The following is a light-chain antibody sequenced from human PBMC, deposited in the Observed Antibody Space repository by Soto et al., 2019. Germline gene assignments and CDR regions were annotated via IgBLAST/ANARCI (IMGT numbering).Light chain of an antibody. CDR3: CSYAGSSTFVV. J-gene: IGLJ3*02. V-gene: IGLV2-23*03. CDR1: SSDVGSYNL. CDR2: EGS. Sequence: QSALTQPASVSGSPGQSITISCTGTSSDVGSYNLVSWYLQHPGKAPKLMIYEGSKRPSGVSNRFSGSKSGNTASLTISGLQAEDEADYYCCSYAGSSTFVVFGGGTQLTVL.